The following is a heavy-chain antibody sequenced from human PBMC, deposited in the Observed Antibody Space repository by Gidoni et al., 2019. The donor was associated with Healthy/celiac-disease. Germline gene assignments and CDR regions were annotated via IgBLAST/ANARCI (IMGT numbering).Heavy chain of an antibody. D-gene: IGHD6-13*01. J-gene: IGHJ4*02. CDR3: ARQRTAAGTSDY. V-gene: IGHV5-51*01. CDR2: IYPADSDT. CDR1: GYSFPNYW. Sequence: EVQLVQSGAEVRTPGDSLQISCTVSGYSFPNYWIGWVRTWPGKGLECMGSIYPADSDTRYRPSFQCQVTISADKSISTAYLQWSSLKASDTAMYYCARQRTAAGTSDYWGQGTLVTVSS.